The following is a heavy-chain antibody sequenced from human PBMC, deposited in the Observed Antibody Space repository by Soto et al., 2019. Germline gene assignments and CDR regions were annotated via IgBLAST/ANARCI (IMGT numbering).Heavy chain of an antibody. J-gene: IGHJ6*02. CDR2: INPNSGGT. D-gene: IGHD2-2*01. V-gene: IGHV1-2*04. CDR1: GYTFTGYY. Sequence: GASVKVSCKASGYTFTGYYMHWVRQAPGQGLEWMGWINPNSGGTNYAQKFQGWVTMTRDTSTSTAYMELSSLRSEDTAVYYCARHDCISSSCYYYYYYSMDVWGQGTTVNVS. CDR3: ARHDCISSSCYYYYYYSMDV.